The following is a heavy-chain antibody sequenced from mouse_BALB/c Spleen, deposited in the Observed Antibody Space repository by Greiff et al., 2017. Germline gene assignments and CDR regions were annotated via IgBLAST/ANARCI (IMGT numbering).Heavy chain of an antibody. CDR3: ARTYYYGSSYGAMDY. J-gene: IGHJ4*01. CDR1: GYTFSSYW. CDR2: ILPGSGST. Sequence: QVQLKQSGAELMKPGASVKISCKATGYTFSSYWIEWVKQRPGHGLEWIEEILPGSGSTNYNEKFKGKATFTADTSSNTAYMQLSSLTSEDSAVYYCARTYYYGSSYGAMDYWGQGTSVTVSS. D-gene: IGHD1-1*01. V-gene: IGHV1-9*01.